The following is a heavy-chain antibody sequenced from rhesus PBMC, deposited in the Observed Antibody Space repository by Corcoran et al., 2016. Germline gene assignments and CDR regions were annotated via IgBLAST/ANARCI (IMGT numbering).Heavy chain of an antibody. CDR1: GCSISRSNW. CDR2: ISGSSGST. D-gene: IGHD2-8*01. V-gene: IGHV4S19*01. Sequence: QVQLQESGPGLVKPSETLSLTCAVSGCSISRSNWWTWIRQPPGKGLGGSGYISGSSGSTYYNPPLKSRVTISKDTSKNQFSLKLSSVTAADTAVYYCARESPRYCSGGVCFGRFDVWGPGVLVTVSS. CDR3: ARESPRYCSGGVCFGRFDV. J-gene: IGHJ5-1*01.